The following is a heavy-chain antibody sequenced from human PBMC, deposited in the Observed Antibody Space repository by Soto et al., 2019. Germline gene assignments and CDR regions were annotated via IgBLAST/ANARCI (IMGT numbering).Heavy chain of an antibody. V-gene: IGHV3-23*01. Sequence: GGSLRLSCAASGFTFRSYAMSWVRQAPGKGLEWVSAISSGGGSTYYSDSVKGRFTISRDNSKNTLYLQMNSLGAEDTAVYYCGRYCSDTRSQDRYFDYWGQGTLVTVSS. CDR1: GFTFRSYA. J-gene: IGHJ4*02. D-gene: IGHD2-15*01. CDR2: ISSGGGST. CDR3: GRYCSDTRSQDRYFDY.